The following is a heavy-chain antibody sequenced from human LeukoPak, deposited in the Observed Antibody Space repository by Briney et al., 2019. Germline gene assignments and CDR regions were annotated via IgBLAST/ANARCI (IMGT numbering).Heavy chain of an antibody. CDR1: GGSISCTGYY. Sequence: SETLSLTCTVSGGSISCTGYYWGWIRQPPGKGLEWIGSIYYSGGTYYNPSLKSRVTISVDTSKNQFSLGLSSVTAADTAVYYCARQLRSASDPKINWFDPWGQGTLVSVSS. D-gene: IGHD6-19*01. CDR2: IYYSGGT. V-gene: IGHV4-39*01. J-gene: IGHJ5*02. CDR3: ARQLRSASDPKINWFDP.